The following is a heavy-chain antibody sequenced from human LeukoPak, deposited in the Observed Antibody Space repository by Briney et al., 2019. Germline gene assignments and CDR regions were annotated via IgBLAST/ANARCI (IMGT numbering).Heavy chain of an antibody. D-gene: IGHD1-7*01. CDR3: ARYTPTGTTGDS. CDR1: GSSISSGGCY. J-gene: IGHJ4*02. CDR2: IYNSGST. Sequence: SETLSLTCTVSGSSISSGGCYWSWIRQHPGKGLGWIGYIYNSGSTYYNPSLKSRVTISVDTSKNQFSLKLTSVTAADTAVYYCARYTPTGTTGDSWGQGTLVTVSS. V-gene: IGHV4-31*03.